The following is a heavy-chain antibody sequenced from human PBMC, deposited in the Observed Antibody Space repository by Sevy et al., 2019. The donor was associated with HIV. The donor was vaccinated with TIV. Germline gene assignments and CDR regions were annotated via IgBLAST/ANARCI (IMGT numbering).Heavy chain of an antibody. CDR3: TTGYCSSTSCYNTDDPYYYYGMDV. CDR1: GFTFSNAW. D-gene: IGHD2-2*02. Sequence: GGSLRLSCAASGFTFSNAWMSWVRQAPGKGLEWVGRIKSKTDGGTTDYAAPVKGRFTISRDDSKNMLYLQMNSLKTEDTAVYYCTTGYCSSTSCYNTDDPYYYYGMDVWGQGTTVTVSS. J-gene: IGHJ6*02. V-gene: IGHV3-15*01. CDR2: IKSKTDGGTT.